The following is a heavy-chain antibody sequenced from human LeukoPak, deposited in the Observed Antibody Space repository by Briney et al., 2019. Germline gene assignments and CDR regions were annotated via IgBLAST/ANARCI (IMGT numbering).Heavy chain of an antibody. Sequence: ASVKLSCKASGYTFTSYGISWVRQAPGQGLEWMGWISAYNGNTNYAQKLQGRVTMTTDTSTSTAYMELRSLRSDDTAVYYCARGSAVGATDRSAFDIWGQGTMVTVSS. CDR1: GYTFTSYG. J-gene: IGHJ3*02. V-gene: IGHV1-18*01. CDR3: ARGSAVGATDRSAFDI. CDR2: ISAYNGNT. D-gene: IGHD1-26*01.